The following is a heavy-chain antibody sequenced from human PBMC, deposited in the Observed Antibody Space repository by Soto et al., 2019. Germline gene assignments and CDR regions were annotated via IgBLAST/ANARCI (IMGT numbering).Heavy chain of an antibody. CDR2: ISGSGDST. CDR3: AKSKTYYYESSGFSTYFDS. Sequence: EVQLLESGGGLVRPGGSLRLSCAASGFTFSNFAMSWVRQAPGKGPEWVSGISGSGDSTHNADSVKGRFTISRDNSRNTLHVQMNNLRAEDTAVYYCAKSKTYYYESSGFSTYFDSWGQGTLVTVSS. CDR1: GFTFSNFA. J-gene: IGHJ4*02. V-gene: IGHV3-23*01. D-gene: IGHD3-22*01.